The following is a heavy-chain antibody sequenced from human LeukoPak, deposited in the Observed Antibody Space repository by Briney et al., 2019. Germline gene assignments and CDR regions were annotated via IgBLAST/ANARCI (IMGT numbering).Heavy chain of an antibody. J-gene: IGHJ4*02. V-gene: IGHV1-18*01. CDR1: GYTFTSYG. D-gene: IGHD3-9*01. CDR3: ARDQAATNTQVRFCLD. Sequence: ASVKVSCKASGYTFTSYGVSWVRQAPGQGLEWMGWISAYNGNTNFAQKLQGRVTMTTDTSTSTAYMDLRSLRSDDTAVYYCARDQAATNTQVRFCLDWGQGTLVTVSS. CDR2: ISAYNGNT.